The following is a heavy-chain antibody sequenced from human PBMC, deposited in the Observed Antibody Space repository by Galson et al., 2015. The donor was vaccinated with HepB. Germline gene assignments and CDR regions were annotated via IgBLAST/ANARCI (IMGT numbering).Heavy chain of an antibody. CDR3: AKAPSYSGSYYYYYGMDV. J-gene: IGHJ6*02. CDR2: IRYDGGNK. D-gene: IGHD1-26*01. CDR1: GFTFSSYG. Sequence: SLRLSCAASGFTFSSYGMHWVRQAPGKGLEWVAFIRYDGGNKYYADSVKGRFTISRDNSKNTLYLQMNSLRAEDTAVYYCAKAPSYSGSYYYYYGMDVWGQGTTVTVSS. V-gene: IGHV3-30*02.